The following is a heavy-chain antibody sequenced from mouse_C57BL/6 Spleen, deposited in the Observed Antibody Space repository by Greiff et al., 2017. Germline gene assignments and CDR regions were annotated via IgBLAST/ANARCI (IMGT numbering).Heavy chain of an antibody. D-gene: IGHD3-2*02. CDR2: IDPSDSFT. Sequence: QVQLQQPGAELVMPGASVKLSCKASGYTFTSYCMHWVKQRPGQGLEWIGEIDPSDSFTNYNQKFKGKATLTVDKSSSTAYMQLSSLTSEDSAVYYCARRTAQAVYAMDYWGQGTSVTVSS. CDR3: ARRTAQAVYAMDY. V-gene: IGHV1-69*01. CDR1: GYTFTSYC. J-gene: IGHJ4*01.